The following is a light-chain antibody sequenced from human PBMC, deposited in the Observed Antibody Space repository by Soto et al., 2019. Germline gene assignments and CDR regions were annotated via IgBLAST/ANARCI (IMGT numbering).Light chain of an antibody. V-gene: IGKV3-15*01. CDR1: QSVSSN. CDR2: GAS. J-gene: IGKJ1*01. Sequence: ELVMTQSTATLSVSPGERATISCRASQSVSSNLAWYQQKPGQAPRLLIYGASTRATGIPARFSGSGSGTEFTLTISSLQSEDFAVYYCQQYNNWPPMAFGQGTKVEIK. CDR3: QQYNNWPPMA.